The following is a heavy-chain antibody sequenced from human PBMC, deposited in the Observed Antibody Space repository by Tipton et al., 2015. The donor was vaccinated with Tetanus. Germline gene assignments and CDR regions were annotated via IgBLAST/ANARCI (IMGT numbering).Heavy chain of an antibody. CDR1: GYSFTNYW. V-gene: IGHV5-51*01. CDR2: IHPGDSDT. D-gene: IGHD1-26*01. CDR3: ARHTSGSYHAPFDY. Sequence: QLVQSGAEVKKSGESLKISCKASGYSFTNYWIGWVRQMPGKGLEWMGIIHPGDSDTRYSPSFQGQVTILADKSISTAYLQWSSLKATDSAMSYCARHTSGSYHAPFDYWGQGTLVTVSS. J-gene: IGHJ4*02.